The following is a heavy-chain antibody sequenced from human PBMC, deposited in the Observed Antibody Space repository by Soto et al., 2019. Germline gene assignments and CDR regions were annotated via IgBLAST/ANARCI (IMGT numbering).Heavy chain of an antibody. CDR2: ISYDGSNK. J-gene: IGHJ6*02. CDR1: GFTFSSYA. D-gene: IGHD6-13*01. CDR3: ANDRGLGAAAALYYFYGMDV. V-gene: IGHV3-30-3*02. Sequence: GGSLRLSCAASGFTFSSYAMHWVRQAPGKGLEWVAVISYDGSNKYYGDSVKGRFTISRDNSKNTLYLQMNSLRPEDTAVYYCANDRGLGAAAALYYFYGMDVWGQGTTVTVSS.